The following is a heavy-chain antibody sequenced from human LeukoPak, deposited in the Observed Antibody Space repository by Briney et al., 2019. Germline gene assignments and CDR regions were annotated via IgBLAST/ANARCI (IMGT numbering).Heavy chain of an antibody. CDR3: ARDGLGRRVVPAGVLDH. Sequence: GGSLRLSCAASGFTFSGYAMHWARQAPGKGLEWVAVISYDGTNKFYADSVKGRFTISRDISKNTLDLEMNSLRAEDTAVYYCARDGLGRRVVPAGVLDHWGQGTLVTVSS. CDR1: GFTFSGYA. J-gene: IGHJ4*02. CDR2: ISYDGTNK. D-gene: IGHD2-2*01. V-gene: IGHV3-30-3*01.